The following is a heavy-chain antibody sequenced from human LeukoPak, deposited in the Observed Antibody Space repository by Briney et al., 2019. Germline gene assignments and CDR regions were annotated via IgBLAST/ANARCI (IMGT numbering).Heavy chain of an antibody. CDR3: ARETNYDILTGYPSSWPYGMDV. Sequence: SETLSLTCAVYGGSFSGYYWSWIRQPPGKGLEWIGEINHSGSTNYNPSLKSRVTISVDTSKNQFSLKLSSVTAADTAVYYCARETNYDILTGYPSSWPYGMDVWGQGTTVTVSS. J-gene: IGHJ6*02. D-gene: IGHD3-9*01. CDR1: GGSFSGYY. CDR2: INHSGST. V-gene: IGHV4-34*01.